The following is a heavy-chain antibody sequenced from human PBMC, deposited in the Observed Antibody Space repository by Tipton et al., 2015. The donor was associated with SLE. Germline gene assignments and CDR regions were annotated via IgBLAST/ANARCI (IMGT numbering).Heavy chain of an antibody. Sequence: SLRLSCAASGFTFSTYWMSWVRQAPGKGLEWVANIKEDGSEKYYVDSVKGRFTISRDNAKNSLYLQMNSLRAEDTAVYYCATGVQASYVYSDYWGQGTLVIVSS. CDR1: GFTFSTYW. CDR3: ATGVQASYVYSDY. V-gene: IGHV3-7*01. D-gene: IGHD3-16*01. CDR2: IKEDGSEK. J-gene: IGHJ4*02.